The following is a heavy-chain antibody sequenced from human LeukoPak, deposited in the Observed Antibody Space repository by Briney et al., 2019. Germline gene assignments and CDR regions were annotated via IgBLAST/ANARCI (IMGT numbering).Heavy chain of an antibody. CDR1: GFTFSTYW. CDR2: IKVDGSEE. V-gene: IGHV3-7*01. D-gene: IGHD6-13*01. CDR3: ASIKAAGYFDY. Sequence: GGSLRLSCAASGFTFSTYWMNWVRQAPGKGLEWVANIKVDGSEEYYTDSVKGRFTISRDNAKNSLYLQMNSLRAEDTAVYYCASIKAAGYFDYWGQGTLVTVSS. J-gene: IGHJ4*02.